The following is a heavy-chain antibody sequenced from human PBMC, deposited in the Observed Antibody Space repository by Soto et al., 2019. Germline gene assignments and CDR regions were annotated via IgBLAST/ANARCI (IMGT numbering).Heavy chain of an antibody. CDR1: GFTFSDYW. D-gene: IGHD5-12*01. CDR3: AVGGNRSYYGMDV. Sequence: EVQLVESGGGLVQPGGSLRLSCVASGFTFSDYWIHWVRQAPGKGLVWVSRSNRDGSSTTCADSVKGRFTTSRDNAKNTLYLQMDSLRAEDTAVYYCAVGGNRSYYGMDVWGQGTTVTVSS. V-gene: IGHV3-74*01. J-gene: IGHJ6*01. CDR2: SNRDGSST.